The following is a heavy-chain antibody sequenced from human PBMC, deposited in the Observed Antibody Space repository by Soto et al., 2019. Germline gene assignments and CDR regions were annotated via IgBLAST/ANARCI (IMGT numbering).Heavy chain of an antibody. CDR1: GGTFSSYA. CDR3: ARDTYYYDSSGYYYDY. D-gene: IGHD3-22*01. CDR2: IIPIFGTA. J-gene: IGHJ4*02. V-gene: IGHV1-69*13. Sequence: SVKVSCKASGGTFSSYAISWVRQAPGQGLEWMGGIIPIFGTANYAQKFQGRVTITADESTSTAYMELSSLRSEDTAVYYCARDTYYYDSSGYYYDYWGQGTLVTVSS.